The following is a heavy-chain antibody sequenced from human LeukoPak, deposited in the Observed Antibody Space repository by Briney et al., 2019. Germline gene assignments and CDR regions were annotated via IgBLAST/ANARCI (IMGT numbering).Heavy chain of an antibody. V-gene: IGHV1-2*02. Sequence: GASVKVSCKASGYSFISYGITWVRQAPGQGLEWMGWINPNSGGTNYAQKFQGRVTMTRDTSISTAYMELSRLRSDDTAVYYCARTPRGSNLDYWGQGILVTVSS. CDR1: GYSFISYG. J-gene: IGHJ4*02. CDR2: INPNSGGT. CDR3: ARTPRGSNLDY. D-gene: IGHD3-10*01.